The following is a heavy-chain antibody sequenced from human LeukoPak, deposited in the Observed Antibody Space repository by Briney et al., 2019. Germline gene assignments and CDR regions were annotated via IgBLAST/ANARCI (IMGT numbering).Heavy chain of an antibody. CDR1: GFTFSSYW. D-gene: IGHD3-3*01. Sequence: GGSLRLSCAASGFTFSSYWMHWVRQAPGKGLVWVSRINSDGSSTSYADSVKGRFTISRDNAKNTLYLQMTSLRAEDTAVYYCARGLGITIFGVVSQYNWFDPWGQGTLVTVSS. V-gene: IGHV3-74*01. CDR3: ARGLGITIFGVVSQYNWFDP. J-gene: IGHJ5*02. CDR2: INSDGSST.